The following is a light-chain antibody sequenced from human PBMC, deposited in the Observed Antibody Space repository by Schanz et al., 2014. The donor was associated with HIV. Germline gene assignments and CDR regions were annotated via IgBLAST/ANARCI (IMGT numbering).Light chain of an antibody. CDR2: DSY. CDR1: IFNIGNNY. CDR3: ATWDTFLNGVV. J-gene: IGLJ2*01. V-gene: IGLV1-51*01. Sequence: QSVLTQPPSVSAAPGQKVTISCSGTIFNIGNNYVSWYQHLPGTAPKLLIYDSYERPSEIPDRFSGSKTGTSATLAITGLQTEDEADYYCATWDTFLNGVVFGGGTKLTVL.